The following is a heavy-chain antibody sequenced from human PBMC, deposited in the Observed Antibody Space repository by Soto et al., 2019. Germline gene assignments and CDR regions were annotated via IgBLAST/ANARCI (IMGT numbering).Heavy chain of an antibody. D-gene: IGHD6-6*01. CDR2: TYYRSKWYN. Sequence: SQTLSLTCAISGDSVSSNSAAWNWIRQSPSRGLEWLGRTYYRSKWYNDYAVSVKSRITINPDTSKNQFSLQLNSVTPEDTAVYYCARDNPIIAARRYYYCIDVWYQGTTVTVFS. CDR1: GDSVSSNSAA. J-gene: IGHJ6*02. V-gene: IGHV6-1*01. CDR3: ARDNPIIAARRYYYCIDV.